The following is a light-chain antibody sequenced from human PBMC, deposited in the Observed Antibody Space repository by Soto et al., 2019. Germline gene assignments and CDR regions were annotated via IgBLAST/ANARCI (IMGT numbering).Light chain of an antibody. V-gene: IGKV4-1*01. CDR1: QSVLYSSNNKNY. Sequence: DIVMTQSPDSLAVSLGERATINCKSSQSVLYSSNNKNYLAWYQQKPGQVPKLLIYWASTRASGVPDRFSGGGSGTDFTLTTSSLQAEDVAVYYCQQYYSLWTFGQGTKLEI. CDR3: QQYYSLWT. J-gene: IGKJ1*01. CDR2: WAS.